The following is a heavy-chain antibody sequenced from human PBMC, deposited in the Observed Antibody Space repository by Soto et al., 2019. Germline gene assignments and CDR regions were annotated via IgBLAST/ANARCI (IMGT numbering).Heavy chain of an antibody. CDR1: GFTFSSYS. CDR2: ISSSSSYI. CDR3: ARDLDYYGSGTHTYYYGMDV. V-gene: IGHV3-21*01. D-gene: IGHD3-10*01. Sequence: RLSCAASGFTFSSYSMNWVRQAPGKGLEWVSSISSSSSYIYYADSVKGRFTISRDNAKNSLYLQMNSLRAEDTAVYYCARDLDYYGSGTHTYYYGMDVWGQGTTVTVSS. J-gene: IGHJ6*02.